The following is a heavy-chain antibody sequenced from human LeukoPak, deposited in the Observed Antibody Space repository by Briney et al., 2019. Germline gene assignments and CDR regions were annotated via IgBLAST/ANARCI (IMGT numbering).Heavy chain of an antibody. CDR2: IFYSGST. J-gene: IGHJ3*02. CDR1: GGSISSYY. Sequence: SETLSLTCTVSGGSISSYYWSWIRQPPGKGLEWIGYIFYSGSTYYNPSLKSRVTISVDTSKNQFSLKLSSVTAADTAVYYCARSGITMVRGVDPDAFDIWGQGTMVTVSS. V-gene: IGHV4-59*08. D-gene: IGHD3-10*01. CDR3: ARSGITMVRGVDPDAFDI.